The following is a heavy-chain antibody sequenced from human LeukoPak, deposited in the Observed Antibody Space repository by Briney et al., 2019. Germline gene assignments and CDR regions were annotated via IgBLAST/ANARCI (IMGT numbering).Heavy chain of an antibody. J-gene: IGHJ5*02. D-gene: IGHD3-10*01. CDR3: ARARGSGGYYNTMNWFDP. Sequence: SETLSLTCTVSGGSISSNNYYWGWIRQPPGKGLEWIGSIYYSGSTYYNPSLKSRVSISIDTSKNQFSLKLSSVTAVDTAVYYCARARGSGGYYNTMNWFDPWGQGTLVTVSS. V-gene: IGHV4-39*07. CDR2: IYYSGST. CDR1: GGSISSNNYY.